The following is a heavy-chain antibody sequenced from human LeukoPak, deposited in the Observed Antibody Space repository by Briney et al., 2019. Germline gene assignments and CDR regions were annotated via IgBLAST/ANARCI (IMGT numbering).Heavy chain of an antibody. V-gene: IGHV1-18*01. CDR1: GYTFTSYG. CDR2: ISAYNGNT. J-gene: IGHJ4*02. CDR3: ARDQSGYYYGSGSYSDGDYFDY. D-gene: IGHD3-10*01. Sequence: SVKVSCKASGYTFTSYGISWVRQAPGQGLEWMGWISAYNGNTNYAQKLQGRVTMTTDTSTSTAYTELRSLRSDDTAVYYCARDQSGYYYGSGSYSDGDYFDYWGQGTLVTVSS.